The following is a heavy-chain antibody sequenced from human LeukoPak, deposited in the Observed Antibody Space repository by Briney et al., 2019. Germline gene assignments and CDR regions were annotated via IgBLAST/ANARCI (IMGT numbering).Heavy chain of an antibody. V-gene: IGHV4-39*07. Sequence: SETLSLTCTVSGGSISSSSYYWGWIRQPPGKGLEWIGSIYYSGSTYYNPSLKSRVTISVDTSKNQFSLKLSSATAADTAVYYCARAYSSGFDYWGQGTLVTVSS. CDR2: IYYSGST. CDR1: GGSISSSSYY. CDR3: ARAYSSGFDY. D-gene: IGHD4-11*01. J-gene: IGHJ4*02.